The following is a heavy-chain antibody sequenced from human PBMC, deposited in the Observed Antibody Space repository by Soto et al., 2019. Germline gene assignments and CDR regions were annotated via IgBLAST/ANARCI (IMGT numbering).Heavy chain of an antibody. CDR1: GFTFDDYA. J-gene: IGHJ4*02. CDR3: AKGYCSGGSCYSYFDY. CDR2: ISWNSGSI. V-gene: IGHV3-9*01. D-gene: IGHD2-15*01. Sequence: PGGSLRLSCAASGFTFDDYAMHWVRQAPGKGLEWVSGISWNSGSIGYADSVKGRFTISRDNAKNSLYLQMNSLRAEDTALYYCAKGYCSGGSCYSYFDYWGQGTLVTVSS.